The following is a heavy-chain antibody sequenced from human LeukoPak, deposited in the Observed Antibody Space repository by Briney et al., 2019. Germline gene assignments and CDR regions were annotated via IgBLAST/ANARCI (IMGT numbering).Heavy chain of an antibody. Sequence: SQTLSLTCTVSGGSISSGDYYWSWIRQPPGKGLEWIGYIYYSGSTYYNPSLKSRVTISVDTSKNQFSLKLSSVTAADTAVYYCARDLSSGWYGNWFDPWGQGTLVTVYS. CDR2: IYYSGST. V-gene: IGHV4-30-4*01. J-gene: IGHJ5*02. CDR1: GGSISSGDYY. CDR3: ARDLSSGWYGNWFDP. D-gene: IGHD6-19*01.